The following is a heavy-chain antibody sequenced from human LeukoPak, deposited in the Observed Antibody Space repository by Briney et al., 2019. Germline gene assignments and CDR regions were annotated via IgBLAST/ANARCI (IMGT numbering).Heavy chain of an antibody. CDR1: GFTFSSYS. D-gene: IGHD1-14*01. CDR2: IWYDGSNK. V-gene: IGHV3-33*01. Sequence: GRSLRLSCAASGFTFSSYSMHWVRQAPGKGLEWVAVIWYDGSNKYYADSVKGRFTISRDNSKNTLYLQMNSLRAEDTAVYYCAREAFGSNHAFYYYYMDVWGKGTTVTVSS. CDR3: AREAFGSNHAFYYYYMDV. J-gene: IGHJ6*03.